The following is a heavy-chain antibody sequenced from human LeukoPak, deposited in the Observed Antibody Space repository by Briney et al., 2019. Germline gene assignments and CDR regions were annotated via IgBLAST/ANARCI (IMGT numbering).Heavy chain of an antibody. J-gene: IGHJ4*02. CDR3: ARGYSSSWFANYFDY. Sequence: PSETLSLTCAVYGGSFGGYYWSWIRQPPGKGLEWIGEINHSGSTNYNPSLKSRVTISVDTSKNQFSLKLSSVTAVDTAVYYCARGYSSSWFANYFDYWGQGTLVTVSS. CDR1: GGSFGGYY. D-gene: IGHD6-13*01. V-gene: IGHV4-34*01. CDR2: INHSGST.